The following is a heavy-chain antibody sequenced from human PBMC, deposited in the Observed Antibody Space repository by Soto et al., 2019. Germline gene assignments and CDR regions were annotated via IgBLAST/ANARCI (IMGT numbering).Heavy chain of an antibody. D-gene: IGHD1-26*01. CDR2: ISGSGGST. CDR3: AKDEGATTLGMSWFDP. CDR1: RFTFSSYA. J-gene: IGHJ5*02. Sequence: GSLRLSCAASRFTFSSYAMSWVRQAPGKGLEWVSAISGSGGSTYYADSVKGRFTISRDNSKNTLYLQMNSLRAEDTAVYYCAKDEGATTLGMSWFDPWGQGTLVTVSS. V-gene: IGHV3-23*01.